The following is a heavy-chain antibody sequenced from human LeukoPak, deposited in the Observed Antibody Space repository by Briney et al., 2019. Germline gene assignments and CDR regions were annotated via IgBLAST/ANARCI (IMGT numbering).Heavy chain of an antibody. CDR1: GFTFSSYW. D-gene: IGHD3-10*01. CDR2: IKQDGSEK. V-gene: IGHV3-7*03. CDR3: ARDATLLLWFGELVFDY. Sequence: GGSLRLSCAASGFTFSSYWTSWVRQAPGKGLEWVANIKQDGSEKYYVDSVKGRFTISRDNAKNSLYLQMNSLRAEDTAVYYCARDATLLLWFGELVFDYWGQGTLVTVSS. J-gene: IGHJ4*02.